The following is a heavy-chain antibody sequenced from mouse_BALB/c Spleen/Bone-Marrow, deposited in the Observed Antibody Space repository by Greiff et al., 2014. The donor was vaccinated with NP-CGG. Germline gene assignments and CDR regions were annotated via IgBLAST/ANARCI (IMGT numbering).Heavy chain of an antibody. CDR2: IDTANGNT. CDR3: ARYGNGLMDY. D-gene: IGHD2-1*01. V-gene: IGHV14-3*02. Sequence: EVQLQQSGAELVKPGASVKLSCAASGFNIKDTYMHWVKQRPEQGLEWIGRIDTANGNTKYDPKFQGKATITADTSSNTAYLQLSSLTSEDTAVYYCARYGNGLMDYWGQGTSVTVSS. J-gene: IGHJ4*01. CDR1: GFNIKDTY.